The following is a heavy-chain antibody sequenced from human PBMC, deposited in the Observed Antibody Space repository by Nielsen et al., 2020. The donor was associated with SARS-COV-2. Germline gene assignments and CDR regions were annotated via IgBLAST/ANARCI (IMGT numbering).Heavy chain of an antibody. V-gene: IGHV4-59*13. CDR2: IYDSGSI. Sequence: SETLSLTCTVSGGSISSYYWSWIRQPPGKGLEWIGNIYDSGSINYNPSLKSRVTISVDTSKNQFSLKLSSVTAADTAVYYCARVVPDSSGYYPDVFDIWGQGTMVTVS. J-gene: IGHJ3*02. D-gene: IGHD3-22*01. CDR1: GGSISSYY. CDR3: ARVVPDSSGYYPDVFDI.